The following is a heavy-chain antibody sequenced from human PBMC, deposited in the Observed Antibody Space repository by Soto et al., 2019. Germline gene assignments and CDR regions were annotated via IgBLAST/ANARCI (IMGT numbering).Heavy chain of an antibody. CDR1: GFTFSSYA. J-gene: IGHJ4*02. CDR2: ISGSGGST. D-gene: IGHD4-4*01. CDR3: AKGNEQYYFDY. Sequence: PAGSLRLSFAASGFTFSSYAMSWVRQAPGKGLEWVSAISGSGGSTYYAESVKGRFTISRDNSKNTLYLQMNSLRAEDTAVYYCAKGNEQYYFDYWGQGTLVTVS. V-gene: IGHV3-23*01.